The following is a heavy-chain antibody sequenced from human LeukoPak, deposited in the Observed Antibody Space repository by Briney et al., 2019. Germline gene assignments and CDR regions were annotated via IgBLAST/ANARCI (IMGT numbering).Heavy chain of an antibody. D-gene: IGHD3-22*01. CDR2: IKQDGSEK. CDR1: GFTFNTYA. CDR3: AREVEAVPRIYDSSGYYPYYYYGMDV. V-gene: IGHV3-7*01. J-gene: IGHJ6*02. Sequence: PGGSLRLSCAASGFTFNTYAMSWVRQAPGKGLEWVANIKQDGSEKYYVDSVKGRFTISRDNAKNSLYLQMNSLRAEDTAVYYCAREVEAVPRIYDSSGYYPYYYYGMDVWGQGTTVTVSS.